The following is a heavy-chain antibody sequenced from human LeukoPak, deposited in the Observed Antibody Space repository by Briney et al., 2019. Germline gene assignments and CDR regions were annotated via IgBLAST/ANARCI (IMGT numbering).Heavy chain of an antibody. CDR2: IYYSGNT. V-gene: IGHV4-59*01. CDR1: GGSISSYY. Sequence: SETLSLTCTVSGGSISSYYWSWIRQPPGKGLEWIGYIYYSGNTNYNPSLKSRVTISVDTSKNQFSLKLSSVTAADTAVYYCAGVGYYYGSGSPVGWFDPWGQGTLVTVSS. CDR3: AGVGYYYGSGSPVGWFDP. D-gene: IGHD3-10*01. J-gene: IGHJ5*02.